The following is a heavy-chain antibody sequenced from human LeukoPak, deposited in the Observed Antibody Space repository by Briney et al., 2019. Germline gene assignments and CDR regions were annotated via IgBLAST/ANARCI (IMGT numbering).Heavy chain of an antibody. V-gene: IGHV3-30*02. CDR3: ARLSTAAGVYAFDI. Sequence: GGSLRLSCAASGFTFSDYGMHWVRQAPGKGLEWVAFIRNDGSYEYYPDSVKGRFTISRDNSRNALFLQMNSLRAEDTAVYYCARLSTAAGVYAFDIWGQGTMVTVSS. D-gene: IGHD6-25*01. J-gene: IGHJ3*02. CDR1: GFTFSDYG. CDR2: IRNDGSYE.